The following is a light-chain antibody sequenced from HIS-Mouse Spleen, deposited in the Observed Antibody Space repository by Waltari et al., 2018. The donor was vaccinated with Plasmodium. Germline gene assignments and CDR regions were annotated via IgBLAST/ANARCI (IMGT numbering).Light chain of an antibody. CDR3: QAWDSSTVV. J-gene: IGLJ2*01. CDR2: QDS. CDR1: KLRDNY. V-gene: IGLV3-1*01. Sequence: SYQLTQPPSVSVSPGQTASITCSGDKLRDNYACWYQQKPGHSPVLVIYQDSKRPSGVPERFSGSNSGNTATLTISGTQAMDEADYYCQAWDSSTVVFGGGTKLTVL.